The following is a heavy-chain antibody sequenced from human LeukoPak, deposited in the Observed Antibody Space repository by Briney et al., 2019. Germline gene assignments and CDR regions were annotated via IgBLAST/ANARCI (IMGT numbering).Heavy chain of an antibody. Sequence: ASVKASCKASGYTFTSYGISWVRQAPGQGLEWMGWISAYNGNTNYAQKLQGRVTMTTDTSTSTAYMELRSLRSDDTAVYYCARSTGTTYYYYYYMDVWGKGTTVTVSS. CDR3: ARSTGTTYYYYYYMDV. CDR1: GYTFTSYG. V-gene: IGHV1-18*01. CDR2: ISAYNGNT. D-gene: IGHD1-1*01. J-gene: IGHJ6*03.